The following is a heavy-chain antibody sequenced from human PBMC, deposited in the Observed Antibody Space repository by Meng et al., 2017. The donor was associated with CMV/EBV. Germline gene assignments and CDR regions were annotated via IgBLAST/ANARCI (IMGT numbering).Heavy chain of an antibody. CDR2: ISGSGGST. V-gene: IGHV3-23*01. D-gene: IGHD3-3*01. Sequence: GGSLRLSCAASGFTFSSYAMSWVRQAPGKGLEWVSAISGSGGSTYYADSVKGRFTISRDNSKNTLYLQMNSLRAEDTAVYYCASKIWSGFYYYGMDVWGQGTTVTVSS. CDR3: ASKIWSGFYYYGMDV. J-gene: IGHJ6*02. CDR1: GFTFSSYA.